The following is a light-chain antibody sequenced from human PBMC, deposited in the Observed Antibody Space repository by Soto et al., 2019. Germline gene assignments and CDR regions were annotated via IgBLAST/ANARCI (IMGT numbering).Light chain of an antibody. CDR1: QPVSDK. V-gene: IGKV3-11*01. CDR3: QHRSNWPWT. Sequence: VIAQSPANLSLSPGAGSTLSCWASQPVSDKLSWYQQKPGQAPRLLISDASNRATGIPARFSGSGSGTNFTLTISRLEPEDFAIYYCQHRSNWPWTFGQGTKVAIK. J-gene: IGKJ1*01. CDR2: DAS.